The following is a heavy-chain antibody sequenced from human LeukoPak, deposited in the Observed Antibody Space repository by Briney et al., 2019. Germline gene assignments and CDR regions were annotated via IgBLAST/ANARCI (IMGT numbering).Heavy chain of an antibody. D-gene: IGHD1-1*01. Sequence: SETLSLTCVVSGHSLGSGAYSWSWIRQAPGKGLEYIGYVYYSGTYYNPSLKSRVVMSIDTSKNRFSLELTSLTAADTATYFCARQLGIGGYFDFWGQGTLVTVSS. CDR1: GHSLGSGAYS. V-gene: IGHV4-30-4*07. CDR2: VYYSGT. CDR3: ARQLGIGGYFDF. J-gene: IGHJ4*02.